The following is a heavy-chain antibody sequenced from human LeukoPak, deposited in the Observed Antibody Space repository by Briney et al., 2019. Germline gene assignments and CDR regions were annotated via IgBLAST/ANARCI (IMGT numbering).Heavy chain of an antibody. CDR1: GYTFTGYY. V-gene: IGHV1-2*02. CDR3: ARGQDTAGHRHYDY. CDR2: INPNSGGT. Sequence: GASVKVSCKATGYTFTGYYMHWVRQAPGQGPEWMGWINPNSGGTNYAQKFQGRITMTRDTSISTAYMELSRLRSDDTAAYYCARGQDTAGHRHYDYWGQGTLVTVSS. D-gene: IGHD5-18*01. J-gene: IGHJ4*02.